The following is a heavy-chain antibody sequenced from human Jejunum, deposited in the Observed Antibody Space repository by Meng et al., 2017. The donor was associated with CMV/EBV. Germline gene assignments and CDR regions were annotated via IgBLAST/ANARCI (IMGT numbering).Heavy chain of an antibody. CDR3: ARGWGTTSPWDY. CDR2: ADYRGAT. J-gene: IGHJ4*02. CDR1: GASMGGND. V-gene: IGHV4-59*13. Sequence: CSASGASMGGNDWDWNRRTQGKGLEWSGWADYRGATHYNPSLRGRTPISVDTTKSRFSMELGPVTATDTAEFYCARGWGTTSPWDYWGQGTLVTVS. D-gene: IGHD3-16*01.